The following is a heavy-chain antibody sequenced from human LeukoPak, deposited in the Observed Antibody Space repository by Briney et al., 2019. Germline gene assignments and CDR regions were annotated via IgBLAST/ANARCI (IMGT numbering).Heavy chain of an antibody. J-gene: IGHJ4*02. Sequence: GGSLRLSCAASGFTFSTYTMNWVRQAPGKGLEWVSSISTTSGYIYYADSVKGRFTISRDNSKNTLYLQMNSLRAEDTAVYYCAKTPYVGDYWGQGTLVTVSS. V-gene: IGHV3-21*04. D-gene: IGHD1-26*01. CDR3: AKTPYVGDY. CDR2: ISTTSGYI. CDR1: GFTFSTYT.